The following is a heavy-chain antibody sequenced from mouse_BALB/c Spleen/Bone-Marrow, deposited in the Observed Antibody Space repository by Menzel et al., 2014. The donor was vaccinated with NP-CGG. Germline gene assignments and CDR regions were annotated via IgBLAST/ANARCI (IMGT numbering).Heavy chain of an antibody. Sequence: EVHLVESGGGLVQPGGSRKLSCAASGFTFSSFGMHWVRQAPEKGLEWVAYIISGSNTIYYADTVKGRITISRDNPKNTLFLQMPSLRSEDAAMYYCARSRYDVGWFAYWGQGTLVSVSA. CDR3: ARSRYDVGWFAY. CDR1: GFTFSSFG. J-gene: IGHJ3*01. V-gene: IGHV5-17*02. CDR2: IISGSNTI. D-gene: IGHD2-14*01.